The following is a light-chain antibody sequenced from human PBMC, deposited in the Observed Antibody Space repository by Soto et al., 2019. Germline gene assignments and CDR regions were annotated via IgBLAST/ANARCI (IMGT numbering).Light chain of an antibody. V-gene: IGLV2-23*01. Sequence: QSALTQPASVSGSPGQSITISCTGTSSDVGSYKFVSWYQQHPGKAPKLMIYEGSKRPSGVSNRFSGSKSGNTASLTISGLQAEDEADYYCCSYAGSSTVVFGGGTKVIVL. CDR2: EGS. J-gene: IGLJ2*01. CDR1: SSDVGSYKF. CDR3: CSYAGSSTVV.